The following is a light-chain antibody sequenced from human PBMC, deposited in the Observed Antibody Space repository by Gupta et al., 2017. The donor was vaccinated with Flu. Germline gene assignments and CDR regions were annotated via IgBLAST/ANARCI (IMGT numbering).Light chain of an antibody. CDR3: QAWDNSDVV. J-gene: IGLJ3*02. V-gene: IGLV3-1*01. Sequence: QRQTAKITCSGKGFGDRFVSWVQQRPGQYRVVVIYNDNQWPAENPGRFSGYNSGNTGTLTIPRTQATDEDDYYCQAWDNSDVVFGGGTKVTVL. CDR1: GFGDRF. CDR2: NDN.